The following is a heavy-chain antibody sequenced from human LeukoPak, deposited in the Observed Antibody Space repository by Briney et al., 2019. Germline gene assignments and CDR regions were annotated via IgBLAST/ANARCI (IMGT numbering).Heavy chain of an antibody. V-gene: IGHV3-23*01. CDR2: INGSGPST. CDR1: GFTFSSYA. Sequence: PGGSLRLSCAASGFTFSSYAMSWVRQPPGKGLEWVSLINGSGPSTYYAASVKGRFTVSRDNSKNTLYLQMNNLRAEGTAMYYCAKARCSNSDCYMPDWWGQGTLVTVSS. D-gene: IGHD2-2*02. J-gene: IGHJ4*02. CDR3: AKARCSNSDCYMPDW.